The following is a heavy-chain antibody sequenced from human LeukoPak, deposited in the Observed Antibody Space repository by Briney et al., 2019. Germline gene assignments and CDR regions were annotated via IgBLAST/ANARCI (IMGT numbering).Heavy chain of an antibody. CDR2: ISSSSSYI. CDR1: GFTFSTYS. D-gene: IGHD6-19*01. CDR3: VRGAYSSVFSFYDY. J-gene: IGHJ4*02. V-gene: IGHV3-21*01. Sequence: PGGSLRLSCAASGFTFSTYSMNWVRQAPGKGLEWVSSISSSSSYIYYADSVKGRFTISRDNAKNSLYVQMNSLRAEDTAVYYCVRGAYSSVFSFYDYWGQGTLVTVSS.